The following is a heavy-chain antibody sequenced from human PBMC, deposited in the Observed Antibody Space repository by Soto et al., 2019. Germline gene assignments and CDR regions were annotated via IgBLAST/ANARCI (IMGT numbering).Heavy chain of an antibody. CDR1: GFTFSSYS. Sequence: GGSLRLSCAASGFTFSSYSMNWVRQAPGKGLEWVSSISISSSYIYYADSVKGRFTISRDNAKNSLYLQMNSLRAEDTAVYFCARDGSYWNDVGPDWGQGTLVTVSS. V-gene: IGHV3-21*01. CDR3: ARDGSYWNDVGPD. J-gene: IGHJ4*02. CDR2: ISISSSYI. D-gene: IGHD1-1*01.